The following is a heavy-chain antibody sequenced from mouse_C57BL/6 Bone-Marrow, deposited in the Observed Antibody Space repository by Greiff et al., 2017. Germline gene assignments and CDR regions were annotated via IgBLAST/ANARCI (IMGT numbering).Heavy chain of an antibody. J-gene: IGHJ1*03. CDR1: GFTFSDYG. Sequence: EVKLVESGGGLVQPGGSLKLSCAASGFTFSDYGMAWVRQAPRKGPEWVAFISNLAYSIYYADTVTGRFTISSGNAKNTLYLEMSSLRSEDTAMYYCARRAYGSIWYFDVWGTGTTVTVSS. V-gene: IGHV5-15*01. CDR2: ISNLAYSI. CDR3: ARRAYGSIWYFDV. D-gene: IGHD1-1*01.